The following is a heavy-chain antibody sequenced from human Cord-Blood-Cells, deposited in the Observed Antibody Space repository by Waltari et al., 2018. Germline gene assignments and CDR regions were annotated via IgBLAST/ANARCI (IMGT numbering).Heavy chain of an antibody. CDR3: ARASSADDAFDI. CDR2: IYSGGST. J-gene: IGHJ3*02. Sequence: EVQLVEHGGGLIPPGGSLRLCCAAYVFPVSSNYMRRVRQAPGKGLEWVSVIYSGGSTYYADSVKGRFTISRDNSKNTLYLQMNSLRAEDTAVYYCARASSADDAFDIWGQGTMVTVSS. CDR1: VFPVSSNY. V-gene: IGHV3-53*01. D-gene: IGHD6-6*01.